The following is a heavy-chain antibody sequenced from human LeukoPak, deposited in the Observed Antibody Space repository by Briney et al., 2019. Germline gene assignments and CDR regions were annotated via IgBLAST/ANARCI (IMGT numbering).Heavy chain of an antibody. CDR2: LYTSGST. CDR1: GGSITDYH. D-gene: IGHD3-22*01. Sequence: SETLSLTCTVSGGSITDYHWIWIRQPAGKGLEWTGRLYTSGSTNYNPSLKSRVSMSVDTSKQQFSLRPSSVTAADTAIYYCASDYFDRTGYYGFIYWGQGSLVTISS. CDR3: ASDYFDRTGYYGFIY. J-gene: IGHJ4*02. V-gene: IGHV4-4*07.